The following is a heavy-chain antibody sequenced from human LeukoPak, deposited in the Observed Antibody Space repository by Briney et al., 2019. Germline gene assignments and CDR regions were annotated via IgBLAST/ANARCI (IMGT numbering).Heavy chain of an antibody. J-gene: IGHJ4*02. D-gene: IGHD1-26*01. Sequence: GASVKVSCKASGYTFTGYYMHWVRQDPGQGLEWMGWINPNSGGTNYAQKFQGRVTMTRDTSISTAYMELSRLRSDDTAVYYCARVDGGATRDDYWGQGTLVTVSS. CDR2: INPNSGGT. CDR3: ARVDGGATRDDY. V-gene: IGHV1-2*02. CDR1: GYTFTGYY.